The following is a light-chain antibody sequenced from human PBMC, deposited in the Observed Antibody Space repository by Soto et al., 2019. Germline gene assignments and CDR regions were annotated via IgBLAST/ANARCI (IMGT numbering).Light chain of an antibody. J-gene: IGLJ1*01. V-gene: IGLV1-47*02. Sequence: QSVLTQPPSASGTPGQRVTISCSGRRANIGNNFVCWYQQLPGTAPKLLIYSNNQRPSGVPDRFSGSKSGTSASLAISGLRSEDEANYYCVAWDDTLSGLVFGTGTQVTVL. CDR2: SNN. CDR1: RANIGNNF. CDR3: VAWDDTLSGLV.